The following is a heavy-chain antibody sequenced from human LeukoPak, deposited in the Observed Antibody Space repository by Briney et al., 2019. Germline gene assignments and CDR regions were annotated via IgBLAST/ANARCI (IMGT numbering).Heavy chain of an antibody. V-gene: IGHV3-66*01. Sequence: GGSLRLSCAASGFTVSSNYMSWVRQAPGKGLEWVSVIYSGGSTYYADSVKGRFTISRDNSKNTLYPQMNSLRAEDTAVYYCARDGDYGDYFGYWGQGTLVTVSS. D-gene: IGHD4-17*01. CDR1: GFTVSSNY. CDR2: IYSGGST. J-gene: IGHJ4*02. CDR3: ARDGDYGDYFGY.